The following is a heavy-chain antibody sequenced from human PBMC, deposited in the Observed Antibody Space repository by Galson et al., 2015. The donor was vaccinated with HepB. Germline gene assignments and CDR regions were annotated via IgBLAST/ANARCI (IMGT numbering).Heavy chain of an antibody. CDR3: VREHNSGWYLDH. CDR1: GFIFSNYG. J-gene: IGHJ4*02. V-gene: IGHV3-33*01. Sequence: SLRLSCAPSGFIFSNYGVHWVPQAPGKGLELVALIWRAGTNKYYSDSVKGRFTISRDNSKNILYLQLNSLRAEDTAVYYCVREHNSGWYLDHWGQGTLVTVSS. D-gene: IGHD6-19*01. CDR2: IWRAGTNK.